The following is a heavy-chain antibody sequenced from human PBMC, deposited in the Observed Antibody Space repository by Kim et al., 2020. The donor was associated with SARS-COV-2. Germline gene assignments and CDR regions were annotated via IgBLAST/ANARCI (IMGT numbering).Heavy chain of an antibody. V-gene: IGHV3-23*01. Sequence: GGSLRLSCAASGFTFSSYAMSWVRQAPGKGLEWVSAISGSGGSTYYADSVKGRFTISRDNSKNTLYLQMNSLRAEDTAVYYCAKELSDYVKYYYYGMDVWGQGTTVTVSS. CDR3: AKELSDYVKYYYYGMDV. CDR2: ISGSGGST. CDR1: GFTFSSYA. D-gene: IGHD4-17*01. J-gene: IGHJ6*02.